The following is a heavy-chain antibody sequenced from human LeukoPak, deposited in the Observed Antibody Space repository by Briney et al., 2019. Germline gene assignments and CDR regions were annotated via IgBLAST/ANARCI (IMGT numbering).Heavy chain of an antibody. Sequence: GGSLRLSCAASGFTFTNYVMNWVRQAPGKGLEWVSSITGTADKTYDADSVKGRFTISRDNPTNTLSLQMSSLRVEDTAIYYCARRGGSRGWGAFDIWGQGTIVTVSS. CDR1: GFTFTNYV. CDR2: ITGTADKT. J-gene: IGHJ3*02. V-gene: IGHV3-23*01. CDR3: ARRGGSRGWGAFDI. D-gene: IGHD6-19*01.